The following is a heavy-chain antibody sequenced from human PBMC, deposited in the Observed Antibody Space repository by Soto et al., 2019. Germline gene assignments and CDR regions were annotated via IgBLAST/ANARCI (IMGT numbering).Heavy chain of an antibody. CDR3: AKKVNSGPGSQYFDY. D-gene: IGHD3-10*01. Sequence: PAGSLRLSCAASGFTFSSYSMRWVRQAPGKGLEWVSGFRTGGDDGTTYYADSVKGRFTISRDNSKNTLFLQMNSLRVEDTAIYYCAKKVNSGPGSQYFDYWGQGTLVTVSS. CDR2: FRTGGDDGTT. CDR1: GFTFSSYS. J-gene: IGHJ4*02. V-gene: IGHV3-23*01.